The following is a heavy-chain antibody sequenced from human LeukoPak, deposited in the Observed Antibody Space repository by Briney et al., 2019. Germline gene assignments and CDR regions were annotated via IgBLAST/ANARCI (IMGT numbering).Heavy chain of an antibody. CDR3: ARGLGVPDAFDI. CDR1: GGSFSGYY. J-gene: IGHJ3*02. D-gene: IGHD1-26*01. Sequence: SETLSLTCAVYGGSFSGYYWSWIRQPPGKWLEWIGEINHSGSTNYNSSLKIRVTISVDTSKNQFSLKVSSATAADTAVYYCARGLGVPDAFDIRGQGTMVTVSS. V-gene: IGHV4-34*01. CDR2: INHSGST.